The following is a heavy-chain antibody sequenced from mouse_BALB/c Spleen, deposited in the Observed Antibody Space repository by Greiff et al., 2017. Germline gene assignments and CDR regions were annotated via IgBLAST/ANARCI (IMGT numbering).Heavy chain of an antibody. V-gene: IGHV1-54*01. CDR2: INPGSGGT. D-gene: IGHD2-14*01. CDR1: GYAFTNYL. Sequence: QVQLQQSGAELVRPGTSVKVSCKSSGYAFTNYLIEWVKQRPGQGLEWIGVINPGSGGTNYNEKFKGKATLTADKSSSTAYMQLSSLTSDDSAVYYCARPLYRYDVAWFAYWGQGTLVTVSA. CDR3: ARPLYRYDVAWFAY. J-gene: IGHJ3*01.